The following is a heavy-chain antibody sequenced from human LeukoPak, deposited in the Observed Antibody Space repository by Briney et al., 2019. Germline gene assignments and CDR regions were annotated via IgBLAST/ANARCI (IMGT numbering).Heavy chain of an antibody. CDR1: GGSISSYY. Sequence: SETLSLTCTVSGGSISSYYWSWIRQPAGKGLEWIGRMYTSGSTNYNPSLKSRVTMSVDTSKNQFSLKLSSVTAADTAVYYCASGARLRFLEGAFWDYWGQGTLVTVSS. CDR3: ASGARLRFLEGAFWDY. V-gene: IGHV4-4*07. D-gene: IGHD3-3*01. J-gene: IGHJ4*02. CDR2: MYTSGST.